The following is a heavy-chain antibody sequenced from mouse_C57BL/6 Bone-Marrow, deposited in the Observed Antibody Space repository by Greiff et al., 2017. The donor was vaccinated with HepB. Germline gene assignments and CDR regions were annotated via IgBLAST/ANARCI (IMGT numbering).Heavy chain of an antibody. J-gene: IGHJ1*03. CDR1: GYSITSDY. V-gene: IGHV3-8*01. D-gene: IGHD2-3*01. Sequence: EVKLMESGPGLAKPSQTLSLTCSVTGYSITSDYWNWIRKFPGNKLEYMGYISYSGSTYYNPSLKSRISITRDTSKNQYYLQLNSVTTEDTATYYCARKVYDSYWYFDVWGTGTTVTVSS. CDR3: ARKVYDSYWYFDV. CDR2: ISYSGST.